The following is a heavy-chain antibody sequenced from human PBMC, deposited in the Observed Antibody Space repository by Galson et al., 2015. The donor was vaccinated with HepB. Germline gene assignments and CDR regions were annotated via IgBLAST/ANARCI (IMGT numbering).Heavy chain of an antibody. Sequence: SVKVSCKASGYTFSDHYIQWVRQAPGQGLEWMGWITPKRGDTNYAQTFKGRVTMTRDTSTSTAYLEVSGPRSDDTAMYYCARDDGYNSGWGYWGQGTLVTVSS. CDR3: ARDDGYNSGWGY. CDR1: GYTFSDHY. J-gene: IGHJ4*02. D-gene: IGHD6-19*01. V-gene: IGHV1-2*02. CDR2: ITPKRGDT.